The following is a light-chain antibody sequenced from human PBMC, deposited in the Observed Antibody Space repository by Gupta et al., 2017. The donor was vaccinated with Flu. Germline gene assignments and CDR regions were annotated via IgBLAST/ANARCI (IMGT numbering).Light chain of an antibody. J-gene: IGKJ4*01. V-gene: IGKV1-9*01. Sequence: DIQLTQSPSFLSASVGDRVAMTCRASQEISTYLAWYQQKPGEAPKLLIYAGSTLNTGVPSRFSGSGSGTEFTLTISSLQPEDFGIYYCQQGDQSPVTFGRGTKVDIK. CDR2: AGS. CDR1: QEISTY. CDR3: QQGDQSPVT.